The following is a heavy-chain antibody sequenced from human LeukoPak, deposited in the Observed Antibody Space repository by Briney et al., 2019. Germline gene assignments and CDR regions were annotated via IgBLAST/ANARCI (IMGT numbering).Heavy chain of an antibody. CDR3: ARGKDTSAYRALDS. CDR2: IIPIFGTT. J-gene: IGHJ4*02. D-gene: IGHD3-22*01. CDR1: GDTFSSSA. V-gene: IGHV1-69*05. Sequence: SVKVSCKASGDTFSSSAISWVRQAPGQGLEWMGGIIPIFGTTDYAQKFRGRITITTDESTSTAYMEISSLRSEDSAVYYCARGKDTSAYRALDSWGQGTLVTVSS.